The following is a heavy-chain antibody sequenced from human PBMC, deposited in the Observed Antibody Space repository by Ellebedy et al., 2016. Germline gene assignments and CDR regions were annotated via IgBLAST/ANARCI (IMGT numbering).Heavy chain of an antibody. J-gene: IGHJ4*02. CDR1: GFTFSSYG. CDR3: ARSSRGRGDYFDY. Sequence: GESLKISXAVSGFTFSSYGMYWVRQAPGKGLECVALIWPDGSKKNYVDSVKGRFTISRDNFKNTVYLQMISLRDEDTAVYYCARSSRGRGDYFDYWGQGILVTVSS. V-gene: IGHV3-33*01. CDR2: IWPDGSKK. D-gene: IGHD3-16*01.